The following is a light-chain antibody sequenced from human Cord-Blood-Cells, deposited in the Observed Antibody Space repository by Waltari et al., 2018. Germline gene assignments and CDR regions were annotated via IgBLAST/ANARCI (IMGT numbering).Light chain of an antibody. V-gene: IGLV2-23*01. CDR2: EGS. CDR1: SSDVGSYNL. Sequence: QSALTQPASVSGSPGQSITISCTGTSSDVGSYNLVSWYQQHPGKAPKLMIYEGSKRPSGVSNRFSGSKSGNTASLTISGLQAEDEADYYCSSYAGSSTDVFGGGTKVTVL. J-gene: IGLJ1*01. CDR3: SSYAGSSTDV.